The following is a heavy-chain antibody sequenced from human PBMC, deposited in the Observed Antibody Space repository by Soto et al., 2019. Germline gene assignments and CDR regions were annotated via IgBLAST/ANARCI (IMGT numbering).Heavy chain of an antibody. V-gene: IGHV3-33*01. CDR1: GFTFSSYD. CDR3: ARGYGVKSGTFDF. Sequence: QVQLVESGGGVVQPGRSLRLSCAASGFTFSSYDMHWVRQAPGKGLDWVAVIWYDGSNKDYADSVKGRFTISRDNSKNTLYLQMNSLRGEATAVYYCARGYGVKSGTFDFLGQGTMVNVSS. J-gene: IGHJ3*01. CDR2: IWYDGSNK. D-gene: IGHD4-17*01.